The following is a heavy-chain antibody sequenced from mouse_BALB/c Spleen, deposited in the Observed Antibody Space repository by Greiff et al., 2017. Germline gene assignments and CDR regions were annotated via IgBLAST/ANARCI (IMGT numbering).Heavy chain of an antibody. Sequence: VQLQQSAAELARPGASVKMSCKASGYTFTSYTMHWVKQRPGQGLEWIGYINPSSGYTEYNQKFKDKTTLTADKSSSTAYMQLSSLTSEDSAVYYCARSNGYDVGDYWGQGTTLTVSS. CDR1: GYTFTSYT. D-gene: IGHD2-2*01. J-gene: IGHJ2*01. CDR3: ARSNGYDVGDY. CDR2: INPSSGYT. V-gene: IGHV1-4*02.